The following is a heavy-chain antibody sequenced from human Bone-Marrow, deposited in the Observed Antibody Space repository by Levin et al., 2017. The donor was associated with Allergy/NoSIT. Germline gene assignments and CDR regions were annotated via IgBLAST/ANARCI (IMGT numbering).Heavy chain of an antibody. CDR1: GGSISGYY. D-gene: IGHD3-10*01. CDR2: IFTSGTT. J-gene: IGHJ5*02. V-gene: IGHV4-4*07. CDR3: AKAAGGGSGLYNWFDP. Sequence: KPSETLSLSCTVSGGSISGYYWSWIRQPAGKELEWIGRIFTSGTTNYNPSLKSRVTMSVDTSKNRLSLKLNSVTAADTAVYFCAKAAGGGSGLYNWFDPWGQGTLVTVSS.